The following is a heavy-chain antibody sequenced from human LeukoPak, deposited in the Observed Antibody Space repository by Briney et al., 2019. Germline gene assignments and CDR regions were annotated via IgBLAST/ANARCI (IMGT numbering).Heavy chain of an antibody. CDR2: ISAYNGNT. V-gene: IGHV1-18*01. CDR3: SRGVEGDMLTGLVFDY. D-gene: IGHD3-9*01. J-gene: IGHJ4*02. CDR1: GYRFTSYG. Sequence: ASVTVSCKASGYRFTSYGISWVRQAPAQGLEWMGWISAYNGNTNYAQKPQDRITMTTDTSTSTAYMELRSLRSDDPAVYYLSRGVEGDMLTGLVFDYWGQGTLVTVSS.